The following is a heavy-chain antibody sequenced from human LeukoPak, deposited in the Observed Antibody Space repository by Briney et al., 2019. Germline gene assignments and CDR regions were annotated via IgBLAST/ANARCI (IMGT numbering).Heavy chain of an antibody. J-gene: IGHJ4*02. CDR1: GYTFTTYP. D-gene: IGHD3-3*01. CDR3: AREPGGGLRFLEWLGFDY. V-gene: IGHV7-4-1*02. CDR2: INTNTGNP. Sequence: ASVKVSCKASGYTFTTYPMNWVRQAPGQGLEWMGWINTNTGNPTYAQGFTGRFVFSLDTSVSTAYLQISSLKAEDTAVYYCAREPGGGLRFLEWLGFDYWGQGTLVTVSS.